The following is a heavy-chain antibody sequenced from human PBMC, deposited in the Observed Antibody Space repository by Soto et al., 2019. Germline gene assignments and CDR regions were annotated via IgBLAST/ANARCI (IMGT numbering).Heavy chain of an antibody. CDR1: GGSISSGGYH. V-gene: IGHV4-31*03. Sequence: QVQLQESGPGPVKPSQTLSLTCTVSGGSISSGGYHWSWIRQHPGKGLEWIGYIYYSGSTYYNPSLKSRVTISVDTYKNKFCLKRSSLTAANTAVYYCARDRGRELANWFDPWRQGTLVTVSS. CDR2: IYYSGST. CDR3: ARDRGRELANWFDP. J-gene: IGHJ5*02. D-gene: IGHD1-26*01.